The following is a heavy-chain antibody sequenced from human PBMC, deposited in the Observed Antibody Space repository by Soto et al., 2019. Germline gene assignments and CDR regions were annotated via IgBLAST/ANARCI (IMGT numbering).Heavy chain of an antibody. CDR1: GYSFTSYW. V-gene: IGHV5-10-1*01. D-gene: IGHD3-16*01. J-gene: IGHJ6*01. CDR3: ARLGSSNGMDV. Sequence: PVESLTISCQDSGYSFTSYWIIWVLQMPGKGLEWMGRIDPSDSYSNYSPSLQGHVTISTDKSISTAYLQWSSLKASDTALYYCARLGSSNGMDVWGQGTTVTVSS. CDR2: IDPSDSYS.